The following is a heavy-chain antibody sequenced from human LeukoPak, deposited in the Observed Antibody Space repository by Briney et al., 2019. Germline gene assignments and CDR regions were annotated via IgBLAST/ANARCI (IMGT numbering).Heavy chain of an antibody. J-gene: IGHJ4*02. CDR2: ISGSGGST. V-gene: IGHV3-23*01. D-gene: IGHD1-14*01. CDR1: GFTFNSYA. Sequence: GGSLRLSCAASGFTFNSYAMSWVRQAPGKGLEWVSAISGSGGSTYYADSVKGRFTISRDNSKNTLYLQMNSLRAEDTAVYYCAKVSTTGTPTFPDYFDYWGQGTLVTVSS. CDR3: AKVSTTGTPTFPDYFDY.